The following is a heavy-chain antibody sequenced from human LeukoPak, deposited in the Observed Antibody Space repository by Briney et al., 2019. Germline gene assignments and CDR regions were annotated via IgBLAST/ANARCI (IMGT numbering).Heavy chain of an antibody. CDR2: ISTSSIYI. J-gene: IGHJ4*02. D-gene: IGHD3-22*01. V-gene: IGHV3-21*01. CDR3: AREQAYYYDSSGTALTAEIKYYFDY. Sequence: GGSLRLSCAASGFTFSSYSMNWVRQAPGKGLEWVSSISTSSIYIYYADSVKGRFTISRDNAKKLLFLQMNSLRAEDTAVYYCAREQAYYYDSSGTALTAEIKYYFDYWGQGTLVTVSS. CDR1: GFTFSSYS.